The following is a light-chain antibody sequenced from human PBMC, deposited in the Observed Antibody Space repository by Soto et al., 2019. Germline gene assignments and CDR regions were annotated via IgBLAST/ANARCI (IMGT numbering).Light chain of an antibody. CDR1: YSNIGSNF. V-gene: IGLV1-51*01. CDR2: DNS. J-gene: IGLJ2*01. CDR3: GTWDSSLSVVV. Sequence: QSVLTQSSSVSAAAGQKVSISCSGSYSNIGSNFVSWYQHFPESAPKLVIYDNSQRPSGIPDRFSGSKSGSSATLGITGLQTGDEADYYCGTWDSSLSVVVFGGGTKLTVL.